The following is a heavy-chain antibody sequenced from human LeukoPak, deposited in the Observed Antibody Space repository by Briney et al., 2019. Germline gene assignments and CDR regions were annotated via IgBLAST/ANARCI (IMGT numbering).Heavy chain of an antibody. CDR3: ARGPGPYYYDSSGYSGIDY. V-gene: IGHV3-23*01. Sequence: GGSLRLSCAASGFTFSSYAMSWVRQAPGKGLEWVSAIGDSGGSTYYADSVKGRFTISRDNAKNSLYLQMDSLRAEDTAVYYCARGPGPYYYDSSGYSGIDYWGQGTLVTVSS. J-gene: IGHJ4*02. CDR1: GFTFSSYA. CDR2: IGDSGGST. D-gene: IGHD3-22*01.